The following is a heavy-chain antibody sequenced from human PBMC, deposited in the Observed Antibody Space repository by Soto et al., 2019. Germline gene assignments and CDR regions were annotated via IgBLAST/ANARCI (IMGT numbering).Heavy chain of an antibody. CDR2: ISSSGGTK. Sequence: GGSLRLSCAASGFSFSDYYMSWIRQAPGKGLQWVSYISSSGGTKQYADSVKGRFTISRDNDKQSLYLQMNGLRAEDTAVYFCARSGYSYGHPFDYWGQGTLVTVSS. J-gene: IGHJ4*02. CDR3: ARSGYSYGHPFDY. V-gene: IGHV3-11*01. CDR1: GFSFSDYY. D-gene: IGHD5-18*01.